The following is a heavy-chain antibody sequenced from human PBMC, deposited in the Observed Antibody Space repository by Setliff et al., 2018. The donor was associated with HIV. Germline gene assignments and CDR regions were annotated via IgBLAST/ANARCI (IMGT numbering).Heavy chain of an antibody. V-gene: IGHV4-39*01. CDR3: ARGRAEYVAVAVMGSWFDP. Sequence: SETLSLTCNVSGGSISRSSYYWGWIRQPPGKGLEWFGSFHYSGSTSYNPSLRSRVTISVDTSKNQLSLKLSSVTAADTAVYYCARGRAEYVAVAVMGSWFDPWGQGTLVTVSS. D-gene: IGHD6-19*01. CDR1: GGSISRSSYY. J-gene: IGHJ5*02. CDR2: FHYSGST.